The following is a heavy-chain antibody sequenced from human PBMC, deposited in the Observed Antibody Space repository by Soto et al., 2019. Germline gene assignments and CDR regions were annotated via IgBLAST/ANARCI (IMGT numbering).Heavy chain of an antibody. D-gene: IGHD2-21*02. V-gene: IGHV4-59*01. CDR1: GGSISSYY. CDR3: ARGGGGDDYYYYGMDV. J-gene: IGHJ6*02. CDR2: IYYSGST. Sequence: QVQLQESGPGLVKPSETLSLTCTVSGGSISSYYWSWIRQPPGQGLEWFGYIYYSGSTNYNPSLESRVTISVDTSKNQFALNLSSVTAADTAVYYCARGGGGDDYYYYGMDVWGQGTTVTVSS.